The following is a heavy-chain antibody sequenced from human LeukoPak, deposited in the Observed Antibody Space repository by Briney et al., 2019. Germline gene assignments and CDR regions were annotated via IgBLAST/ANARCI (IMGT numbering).Heavy chain of an antibody. CDR1: GYSFTSYW. V-gene: IGHV5-51*01. Sequence: GESLKISCKGSGYSFTSYWIGWVRQMPGKGLEWMGIIYPGDSNTIYSPSFQGQVTISADKSISTAYLQWNSLKASDTAMYYCARWGGYCSGGSCYPLYYFDSWGQGTLVNVPS. J-gene: IGHJ4*02. D-gene: IGHD2-15*01. CDR3: ARWGGYCSGGSCYPLYYFDS. CDR2: IYPGDSNT.